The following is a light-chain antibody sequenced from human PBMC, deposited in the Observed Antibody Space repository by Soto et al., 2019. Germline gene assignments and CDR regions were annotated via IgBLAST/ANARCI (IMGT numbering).Light chain of an antibody. Sequence: QSVLTQPASVSGSPGQSITISCTGTSSDVGSYHLVSWYQQHPGKAPKLMIYEGSKRPSGVSNRFSGSKSGNTASLTISGLQAEDEADYYCCSYAGTFYVFGTGTKDTDL. J-gene: IGLJ1*01. CDR3: CSYAGTFYV. V-gene: IGLV2-23*01. CDR1: SSDVGSYHL. CDR2: EGS.